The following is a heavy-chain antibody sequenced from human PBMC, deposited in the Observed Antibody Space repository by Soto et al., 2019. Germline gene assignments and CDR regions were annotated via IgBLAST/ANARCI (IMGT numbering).Heavy chain of an antibody. CDR1: GYTFTNHG. D-gene: IGHD2-21*01. V-gene: IGHV1-18*04. CDR3: ARDFYPVAYFFDY. J-gene: IGHJ4*02. Sequence: ASVKVSCKASGYTFTNHGISWVRQAPGQGLEWVGWVSGYNDKTKSAQKFQGRVTMTTDTSTSTAYMELRSLRSDDPAVYFCARDFYPVAYFFDYWGQGTLVTFSS. CDR2: VSGYNDKT.